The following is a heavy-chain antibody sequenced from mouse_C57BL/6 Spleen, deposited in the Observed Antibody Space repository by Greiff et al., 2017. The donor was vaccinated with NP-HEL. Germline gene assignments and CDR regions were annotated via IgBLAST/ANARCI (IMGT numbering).Heavy chain of an antibody. Sequence: EVQLQQSGPELVKPGASVKISCKASGYTFTDYYMNWVKQSHGKSLEWIGDINPNNGGTSYNQKFKGKATLTVDKSSSTAYMELRSLTSEDSAVYYCARCSYYGSSYFDYWGQGTTLTVSS. J-gene: IGHJ2*01. CDR3: ARCSYYGSSYFDY. V-gene: IGHV1-26*01. CDR1: GYTFTDYY. CDR2: INPNNGGT. D-gene: IGHD1-1*01.